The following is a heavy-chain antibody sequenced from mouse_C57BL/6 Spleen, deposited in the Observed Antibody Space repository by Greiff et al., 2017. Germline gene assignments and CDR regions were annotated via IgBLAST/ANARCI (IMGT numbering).Heavy chain of an antibody. CDR2: IYPGSGSP. CDR1: GYTFTSYW. V-gene: IGHV1-55*01. D-gene: IGHD2-3*01. Sequence: QVQLQQPGAELVKPGASVKMSCKASGYTFTSYWITWVKQRPGQGLEWIGDIYPGSGSPNYNEKFKSKATLTVDTSSSTAYMQLSSLTSEDSAVYYCARAYDGYYAMDYWGQGTSVTVSA. J-gene: IGHJ4*01. CDR3: ARAYDGYYAMDY.